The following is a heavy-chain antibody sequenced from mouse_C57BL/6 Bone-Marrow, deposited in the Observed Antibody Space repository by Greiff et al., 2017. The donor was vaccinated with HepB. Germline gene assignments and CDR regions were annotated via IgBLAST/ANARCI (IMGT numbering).Heavy chain of an antibody. D-gene: IGHD1-1*01. J-gene: IGHJ2*01. CDR1: GYTFTDYY. V-gene: IGHV1-19*01. CDR3: ARSSYRSY. Sequence: VQLKESGPVLVKPGASVKMSCKASGYTFTDYYMNWVKQSHGKSLEWIGVINPYNGGTSYNQKFKGKATLTVDKSSSTAYMELNSLTSEDSAVYYCARSSYRSYWGQGTTLTVSS. CDR2: INPYNGGT.